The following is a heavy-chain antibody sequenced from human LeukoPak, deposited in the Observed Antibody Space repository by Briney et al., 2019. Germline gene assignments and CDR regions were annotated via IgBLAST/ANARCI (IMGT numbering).Heavy chain of an antibody. J-gene: IGHJ4*02. D-gene: IGHD5/OR15-5a*01. V-gene: IGHV3-21*01. CDR1: GFTFSGYT. Sequence: NPGGSLRLSCVASGFTFSGYTMNWVRQAPGKGLEWVSSITSSSTYIYYADSVRGRFTISRDNAKNSLYLQMNSLRAEDTAVYYCARDSVRHLDYWGQGTLVTVSS. CDR2: ITSSSTYI. CDR3: ARDSVRHLDY.